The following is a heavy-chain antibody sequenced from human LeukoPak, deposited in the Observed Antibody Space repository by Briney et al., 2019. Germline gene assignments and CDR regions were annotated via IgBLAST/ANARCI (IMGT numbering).Heavy chain of an antibody. Sequence: SETLSLTCPVSGGAISSGSHFWVWMRQPPGKGLEWIGSIYFTGHTYNNPSLTRRVPMAVDMSKNHFSLKLKSVAAADTAVYSCARSVGVAPAAIRAGWFDSWGRGTLVTVSS. CDR1: GGAISSGSHF. CDR2: IYFTGHT. J-gene: IGHJ5*01. CDR3: ARSVGVAPAAIRAGWFDS. D-gene: IGHD2-2*01. V-gene: IGHV4-39*01.